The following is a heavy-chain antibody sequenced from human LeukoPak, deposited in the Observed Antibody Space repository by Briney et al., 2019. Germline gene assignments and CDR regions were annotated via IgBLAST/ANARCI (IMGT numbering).Heavy chain of an antibody. J-gene: IGHJ6*03. CDR2: IYTSGST. CDR1: GGSISSYY. Sequence: SSETLSLTCTVSGGSISSYYWSWIRQPAGKGLEWIGRIYTSGSTNYNPSLKSRVTISVDTSKNQFSLKLSSVTAADTAVYYCARVVGVLIPQLLSYYYYYYMDVWGKGTTVTVSS. V-gene: IGHV4-4*07. CDR3: ARVVGVLIPQLLSYYYYYYMDV. D-gene: IGHD2-2*01.